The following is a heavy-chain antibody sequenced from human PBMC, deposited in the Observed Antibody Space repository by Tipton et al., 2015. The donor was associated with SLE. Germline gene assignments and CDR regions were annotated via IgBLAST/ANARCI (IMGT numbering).Heavy chain of an antibody. J-gene: IGHJ4*02. CDR3: AKGPLRELWYFDY. D-gene: IGHD1-26*01. CDR2: ISGSGGST. CDR1: GGTFSSYA. Sequence: QLVQSGAEVKKPGSSVKVSCKASGGTFSSYAMSWVRQAPGKGLEWVSAISGSGGSTYYADSVKGRFTISRDNSKNTLYLQMNSLRAEDTAVYYCAKGPLRELWYFDYWGQGTLVTVSS. V-gene: IGHV3-23*04.